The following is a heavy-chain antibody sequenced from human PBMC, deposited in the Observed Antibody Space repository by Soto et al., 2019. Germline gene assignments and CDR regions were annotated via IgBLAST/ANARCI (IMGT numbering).Heavy chain of an antibody. CDR1: GFSFSDYY. D-gene: IGHD2-21*02. CDR3: VRDAYCNGDCHRGFDP. J-gene: IGHJ5*02. V-gene: IGHV3-72*01. Sequence: PGGSLRLSCAASGFSFSDYYMDWVRQAPGKGLEWVGRARNKANSYTTGYAASVRGRFTISRDDSKNSLYLQMNSLKAEDTAVYYCVRDAYCNGDCHRGFDPWGQGTLVTVSS. CDR2: ARNKANSYTT.